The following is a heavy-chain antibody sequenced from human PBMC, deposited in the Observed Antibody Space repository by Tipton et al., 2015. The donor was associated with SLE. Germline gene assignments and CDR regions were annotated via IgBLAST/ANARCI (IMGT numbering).Heavy chain of an antibody. V-gene: IGHV3-74*01. Sequence: SLRLSCAASGFTFNRYWMHWVRQAPGKGLMWVSRIDSDGTITNYADTVKGRFTISRDNAKDTLYLQMNSLRAEDTAVYYCARDLPDYYDSSGYRGFDIWGQGTMVTVSS. CDR2: IDSDGTIT. CDR1: GFTFNRYW. J-gene: IGHJ3*02. CDR3: ARDLPDYYDSSGYRGFDI. D-gene: IGHD3-22*01.